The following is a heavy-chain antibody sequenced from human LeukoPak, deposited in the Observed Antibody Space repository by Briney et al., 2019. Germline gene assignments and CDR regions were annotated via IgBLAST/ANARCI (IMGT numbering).Heavy chain of an antibody. CDR2: ISAYNGNT. CDR3: ARGPAGGYYGSGSYFDY. J-gene: IGHJ4*02. D-gene: IGHD3-10*01. Sequence: GSVTVSCKASGYTFTSYGISWVRQAPGQGREWMGWISAYNGNTNYAQKLQGRVTMTTDTSTSTAYMELRSLRSDDTAVYYCARGPAGGYYGSGSYFDYWGQGTLVTVSS. CDR1: GYTFTSYG. V-gene: IGHV1-18*04.